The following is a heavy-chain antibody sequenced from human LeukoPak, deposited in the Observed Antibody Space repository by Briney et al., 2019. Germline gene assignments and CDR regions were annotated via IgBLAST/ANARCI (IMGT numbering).Heavy chain of an antibody. CDR3: ARDPGTTSRTWKFDP. V-gene: IGHV4-59*01. CDR1: GGSISSYH. CDR2: IHNSGNT. D-gene: IGHD2-2*01. J-gene: IGHJ5*02. Sequence: PSETLSLTCTVSGGSISSYHWSWIRQPPGKGLEWIGYIHNSGNTNYNPSLQSRVTMSLDLSKNQFSLRLNSVTVADTAVYYCARDPGTTSRTWKFDPRGQGTLVTVSS.